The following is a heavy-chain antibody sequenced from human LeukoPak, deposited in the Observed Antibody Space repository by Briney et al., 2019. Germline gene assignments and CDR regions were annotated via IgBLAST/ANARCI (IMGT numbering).Heavy chain of an antibody. CDR3: ARDLGGYSYGYAGY. J-gene: IGHJ4*02. Sequence: GASVKVSCNASGYTFTGYYMHWVRQAPGQGLEWMGWINPNSGGTNYAQKFQGRVTMTRDTSISTAYMELSRLRSDDTAVYYCARDLGGYSYGYAGYWGQGTLVTVSS. D-gene: IGHD5-18*01. CDR1: GYTFTGYY. CDR2: INPNSGGT. V-gene: IGHV1-2*02.